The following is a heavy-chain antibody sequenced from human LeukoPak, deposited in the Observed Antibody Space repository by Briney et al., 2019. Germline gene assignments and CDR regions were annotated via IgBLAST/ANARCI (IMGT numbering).Heavy chain of an antibody. CDR1: GGSISHYY. D-gene: IGHD3-22*01. CDR2: IYYSGST. V-gene: IGHV4-59*01. Sequence: SETLSLTCTVSGGSISHYYWSWIRQPPGKGLEWIGYIYYSGSTNHNPSLKSRVTISVDTSKNQFSLKLSSVTAADTAVYYCARGARGSSGYWGTFDIWGQGTMVTVSS. CDR3: ARGARGSSGYWGTFDI. J-gene: IGHJ3*02.